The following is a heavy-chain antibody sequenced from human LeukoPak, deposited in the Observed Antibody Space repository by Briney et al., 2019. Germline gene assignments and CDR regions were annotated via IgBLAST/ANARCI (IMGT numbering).Heavy chain of an antibody. V-gene: IGHV3-23*01. CDR1: GFTFSSYA. J-gene: IGHJ4*02. Sequence: GGSLRLSCAASGFTFSSYAMSWVRQAPGKGLEWVSAISGSGGSTYYADSVKGRFTISRDNSKNTLYLQMNSLRAEDTAVYYCAILPHSSSYLRSKKLDYWGQGTLVTVSS. CDR2: ISGSGGST. D-gene: IGHD6-6*01. CDR3: AILPHSSSYLRSKKLDY.